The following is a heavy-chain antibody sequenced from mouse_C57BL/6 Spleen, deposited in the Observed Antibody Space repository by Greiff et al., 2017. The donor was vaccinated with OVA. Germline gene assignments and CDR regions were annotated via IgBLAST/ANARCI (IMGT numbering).Heavy chain of an antibody. J-gene: IGHJ4*01. V-gene: IGHV5-16*01. Sequence: EVQLVESEGGLVQPGSSMKLSCTASGFTFSDYYMAWVRQVPEKGLEWVANINYDGSSTYYLDSLKSRFIISRDNAKNILYLQMSSLKSEDTATYYCARDQHFYAMDYWGQGTSVTVSS. CDR1: GFTFSDYY. CDR3: ARDQHFYAMDY. CDR2: INYDGSST.